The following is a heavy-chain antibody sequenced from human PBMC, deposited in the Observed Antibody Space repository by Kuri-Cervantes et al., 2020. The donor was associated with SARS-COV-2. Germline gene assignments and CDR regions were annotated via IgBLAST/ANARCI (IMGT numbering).Heavy chain of an antibody. D-gene: IGHD3-3*01. CDR1: GFTFSSYA. CDR2: ISYDESNK. Sequence: GGSLRLSCAASGFTFSSYAMHWVRQAPGKGLEWVAVISYDESNKYYADSVKGRFTISRDNSKNTLYLQMNSLRAEDTAVYYCARALHDFWSGYSDAFDIWGQGTMVTVSS. CDR3: ARALHDFWSGYSDAFDI. J-gene: IGHJ3*02. V-gene: IGHV3-30*04.